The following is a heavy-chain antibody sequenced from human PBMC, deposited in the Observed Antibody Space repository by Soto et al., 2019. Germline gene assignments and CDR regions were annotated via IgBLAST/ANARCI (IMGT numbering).Heavy chain of an antibody. CDR1: GYTFTSYA. CDR2: INAGNGNT. CDR3: ARSLEYYYDSSGYYYSCFDY. J-gene: IGHJ4*02. Sequence: ASVKVSCKASGYTFTSYAIHWVRQAPGQRLEWMGWINAGNGNTKYSQKFQGRVTITRDTSASTAYMELSSLRSEDTAVYYCARSLEYYYDSSGYYYSCFDYWGQGTLVTVSS. V-gene: IGHV1-3*01. D-gene: IGHD3-22*01.